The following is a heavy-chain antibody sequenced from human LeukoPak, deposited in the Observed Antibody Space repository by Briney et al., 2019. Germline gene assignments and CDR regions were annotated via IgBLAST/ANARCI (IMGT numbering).Heavy chain of an antibody. CDR3: ARDRHYDFWSGYTYWFDP. CDR1: GGSISSSSYY. D-gene: IGHD3-3*01. Sequence: ASETLSLTCTVSGGSISSSSYYWGWIRQPPGKGLEWIGSIYYSGSTNYNPSLKSRVTISVDTSKNQFSLKLSPVTAAHTAVYYCARDRHYDFWSGYTYWFDPWGQGTLVTVSS. V-gene: IGHV4-39*07. CDR2: IYYSGST. J-gene: IGHJ5*02.